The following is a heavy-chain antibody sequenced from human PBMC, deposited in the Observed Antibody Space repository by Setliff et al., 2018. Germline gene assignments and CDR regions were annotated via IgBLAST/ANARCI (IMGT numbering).Heavy chain of an antibody. CDR1: GDSIINYY. CDR2: IYSSGST. J-gene: IGHJ4*02. CDR3: AREGFYCTNGVCYRPFDY. D-gene: IGHD2-8*01. V-gene: IGHV4-4*08. Sequence: SETLSLTCTVSGDSIINYYWSWIRQPPGKGLEWIGNIYSSGSTIYNPSLKSRVTISVDTSKNQFSLNLTSVTAADTAVYYCAREGFYCTNGVCYRPFDYWGQGTLVTVSS.